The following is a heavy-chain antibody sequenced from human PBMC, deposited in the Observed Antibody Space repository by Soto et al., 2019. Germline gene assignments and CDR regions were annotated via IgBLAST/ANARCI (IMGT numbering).Heavy chain of an antibody. J-gene: IGHJ6*03. CDR2: MNPNSGNT. Sequence: GASVNVSCKASGYTFTSYDINWVRQATGQGLEWMGWMNPNSGNTGYAQKFQGRVTMTRNTSISTAYMELSSLRSEDTAVYYCARVRSLTIFGVVTPYMDVWGKGTTVTVSS. D-gene: IGHD3-3*01. CDR3: ARVRSLTIFGVVTPYMDV. CDR1: GYTFTSYD. V-gene: IGHV1-8*01.